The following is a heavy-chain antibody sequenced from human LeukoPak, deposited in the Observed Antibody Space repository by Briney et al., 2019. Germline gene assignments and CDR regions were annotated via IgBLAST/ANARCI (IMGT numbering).Heavy chain of an antibody. CDR3: ARGGRTTVGRRGGWFDP. V-gene: IGHV1-2*02. D-gene: IGHD4-11*01. CDR2: INPNSGGT. J-gene: IGHJ5*02. Sequence: GASVKVSCKASGYTFTGYYMHWVRQAPGQGLEWMGWINPNSGGTNYAQKFQGRVTMTRDTSISTAYMELSRLRSDDTAVYYCARGGRTTVGRRGGWFDPWGQGTLVTVSS. CDR1: GYTFTGYY.